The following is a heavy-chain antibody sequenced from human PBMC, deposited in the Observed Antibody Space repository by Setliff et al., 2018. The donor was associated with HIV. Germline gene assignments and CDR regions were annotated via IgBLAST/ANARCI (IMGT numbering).Heavy chain of an antibody. J-gene: IGHJ5*02. CDR2: IYPGDSDT. V-gene: IGHV5-51*01. CDR1: GYRFTDYW. D-gene: IGHD3-10*01. Sequence: PGESLKISCRGSGYRFTDYWIGWVRQMPGKGLEWMGVIYPGDSDTRYSPSFQGQVTLSVDKSISTAYLQWSSLKASDTAMYYCVRHVSSSAVFDPWGQGTLVTVSS. CDR3: VRHVSSSAVFDP.